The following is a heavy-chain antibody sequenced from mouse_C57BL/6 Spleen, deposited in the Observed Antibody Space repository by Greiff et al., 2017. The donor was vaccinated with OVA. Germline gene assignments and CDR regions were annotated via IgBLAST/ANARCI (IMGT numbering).Heavy chain of an antibody. CDR3: ARHDGNYDAMDY. J-gene: IGHJ4*01. V-gene: IGHV5-12*01. CDR2: ISNGGGST. Sequence: EVKLMESGGGLVQPGGSLKLSCAASGFTFSDYYMYWVRQTPEKRLEWVAYISNGGGSTYYPDTVKGRFTISRDNAKNTLYLQMSRLKSEDTAMYYCARHDGNYDAMDYWGQGTSVTVSS. D-gene: IGHD2-1*01. CDR1: GFTFSDYY.